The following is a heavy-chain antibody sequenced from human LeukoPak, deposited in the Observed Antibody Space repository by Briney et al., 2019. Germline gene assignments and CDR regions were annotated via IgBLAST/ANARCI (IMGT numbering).Heavy chain of an antibody. CDR2: ISSSSSYT. J-gene: IGHJ6*04. V-gene: IGHV3-11*03. CDR1: GFTFSDYY. CDR3: ASQGDYYYYGMDV. Sequence: GGSLRLSCAASGFTFSDYYMSWIRQAPGKGLEWVSYISSSSSYTNYADSVKGRFTISRDNAKNSLYLQMNSLTAADTAVYYCASQGDYYYYGMDVWGKGTTVTVSS.